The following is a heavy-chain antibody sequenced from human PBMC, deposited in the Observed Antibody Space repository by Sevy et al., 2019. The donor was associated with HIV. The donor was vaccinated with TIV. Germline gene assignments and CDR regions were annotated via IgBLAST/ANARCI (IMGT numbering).Heavy chain of an antibody. J-gene: IGHJ4*02. CDR2: IKQDGSVT. V-gene: IGHV3-7*01. D-gene: IGHD6-13*01. CDR3: VRAVAADGSF. CDR1: GFSVSNNY. Sequence: GGSLRLSCAASGFSVSNNYMSWVRQAPGRGLEWVANIKQDGSVTYYVDSVKGRFTISRDNARNFLFLQMNSLRAEDTARYYCVRAVAADGSFWGQGTLVTVSS.